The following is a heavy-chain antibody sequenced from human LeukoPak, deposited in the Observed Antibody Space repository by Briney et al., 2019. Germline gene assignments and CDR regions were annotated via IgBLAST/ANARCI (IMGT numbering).Heavy chain of an antibody. CDR1: GFTFSSYW. D-gene: IGHD4-17*01. J-gene: IGHJ3*01. CDR2: INSDGSST. V-gene: IGHV3-74*01. CDR3: AKAYYGDYAIDY. Sequence: GGSLRLSCAASGFTFSSYWMHWVRQAPGKGLVWVSRINSDGSSTSYADSVKGRFTISRDNAKNTLYLQMNSLRAEDTAVYYCAKAYYGDYAIDYWGQGTMVTVSS.